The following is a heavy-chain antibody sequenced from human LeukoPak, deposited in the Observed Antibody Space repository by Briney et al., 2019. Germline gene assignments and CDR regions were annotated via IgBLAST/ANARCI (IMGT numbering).Heavy chain of an antibody. Sequence: ASVKVSCKASGYTFTSYGISWVRQAPGQGLEWMGWISAYNGNTNYAQKLQGRVTMTTDTSTSTAYMELRSLRSDDTAVYYCARVDGSGSYYPYYFDYWGQGTLVTVSS. V-gene: IGHV1-18*04. CDR2: ISAYNGNT. CDR1: GYTFTSYG. D-gene: IGHD3-10*01. CDR3: ARVDGSGSYYPYYFDY. J-gene: IGHJ4*02.